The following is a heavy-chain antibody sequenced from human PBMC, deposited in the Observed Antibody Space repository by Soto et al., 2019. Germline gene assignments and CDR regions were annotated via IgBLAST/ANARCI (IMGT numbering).Heavy chain of an antibody. V-gene: IGHV3-23*01. J-gene: IGHJ5*02. CDR1: GFTFSSYA. D-gene: IGHD3-22*01. Sequence: EVQLLESGGGLVQPGGSLRLSCAASGFTFSSYAMSWVRQAPGKGLEWVSVIGASGGSTYSANSVKGRFTISRDNSKNTLYLQMNSLRAEDTAVYYCAKTYYYDSTGYYRTFDLWGQGTLVTVSS. CDR2: IGASGGST. CDR3: AKTYYYDSTGYYRTFDL.